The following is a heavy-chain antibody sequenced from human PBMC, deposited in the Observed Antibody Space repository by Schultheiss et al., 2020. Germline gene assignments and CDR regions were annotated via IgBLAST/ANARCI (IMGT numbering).Heavy chain of an antibody. CDR1: GGSISSYY. Sequence: SETLSLTCTVSGGSISSYYWSWIRQPPGKGLEWIGYIYYSGSTNYNPSLKSRVTISVDTSKNQFSLKLSSVTAADTAVYYCAAYYDFWSGYRLTDYWGQGTLVTVSS. D-gene: IGHD3-3*01. CDR3: AAYYDFWSGYRLTDY. V-gene: IGHV4-59*01. J-gene: IGHJ4*02. CDR2: IYYSGST.